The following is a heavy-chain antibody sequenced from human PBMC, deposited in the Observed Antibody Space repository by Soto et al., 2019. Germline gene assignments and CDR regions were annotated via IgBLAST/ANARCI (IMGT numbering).Heavy chain of an antibody. D-gene: IGHD3-9*01. CDR1: GGSISSSNW. J-gene: IGHJ4*02. Sequence: SETLSLTCAVSGGSISSSNWWSWVRQPPGKGLEWIGEIYHSGSTNYNPSLKSRVTISVDKSTNQFSLKLSSVTAADTAVYYCERSSYDIFTGYYLNYRGQGPLVPVSS. CDR2: IYHSGST. V-gene: IGHV4-4*02. CDR3: ERSSYDIFTGYYLNY.